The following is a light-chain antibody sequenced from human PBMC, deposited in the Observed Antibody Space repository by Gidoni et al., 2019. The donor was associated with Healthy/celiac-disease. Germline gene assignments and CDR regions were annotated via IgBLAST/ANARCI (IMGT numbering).Light chain of an antibody. Sequence: EIVFTQSPATLSLSPGERATLSCRASQSVSSYLAWYQQKPGQAPRLLIYDASNRATGIPARFSGSGSGTDFTLTISSLEPEDCAVYYCQQRSNWPPWTFXQXTKVXIK. CDR1: QSVSSY. J-gene: IGKJ1*01. CDR2: DAS. CDR3: QQRSNWPPWT. V-gene: IGKV3-11*01.